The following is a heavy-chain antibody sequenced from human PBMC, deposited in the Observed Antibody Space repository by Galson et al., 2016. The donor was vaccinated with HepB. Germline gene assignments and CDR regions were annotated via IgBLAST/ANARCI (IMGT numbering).Heavy chain of an antibody. J-gene: IGHJ4*02. V-gene: IGHV3-30*18. CDR2: DSMDGRRK. Sequence: SLRLSCAASGYALRNYGMHWVRQAPGKGLEWVAADSMDGRRKFYADSVKGRFTISRDNSNDMLFLQMSSPRADDTAVYYCAKRHEYCPPVGCSVDYWGQGTLVSVSS. CDR1: GYALRNYG. CDR3: AKRHEYCPPVGCSVDY. D-gene: IGHD2/OR15-2a*01.